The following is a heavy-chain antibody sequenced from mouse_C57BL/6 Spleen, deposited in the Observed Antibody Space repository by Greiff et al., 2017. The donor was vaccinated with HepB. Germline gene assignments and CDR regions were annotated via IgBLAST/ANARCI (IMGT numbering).Heavy chain of an antibody. D-gene: IGHD1-1*01. V-gene: IGHV1-50*01. CDR3: ARSGSSPYYFDY. Sequence: QVQLQQPGAELVKPGASVKLSCKASGYTFTSYWMQWVKPRPGPGLEWIGELDPSASYTNYNQKFKGKATLTVDTSSSPASMQLSSLTSEDSAVYDCARSGSSPYYFDYGGQGTTLTVSS. CDR1: GYTFTSYW. J-gene: IGHJ2*01. CDR2: LDPSASYT.